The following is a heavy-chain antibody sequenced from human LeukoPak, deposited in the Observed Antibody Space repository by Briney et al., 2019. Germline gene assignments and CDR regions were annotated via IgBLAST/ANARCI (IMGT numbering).Heavy chain of an antibody. Sequence: PSETLSLTCAVYGGSFSGYYWSWIRQPPGKGLEWIGEINHSGSTNYNPSLKSRVTISVDTSKNQFSLKLSSVTAADTAVYYCARLNRVRGVIPPRYYYGMDVWGQGTTVTVSS. CDR2: INHSGST. D-gene: IGHD3-10*01. J-gene: IGHJ6*02. CDR1: GGSFSGYY. CDR3: ARLNRVRGVIPPRYYYGMDV. V-gene: IGHV4-34*01.